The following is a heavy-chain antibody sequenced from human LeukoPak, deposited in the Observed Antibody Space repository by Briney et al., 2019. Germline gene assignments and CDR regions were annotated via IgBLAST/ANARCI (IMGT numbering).Heavy chain of an antibody. D-gene: IGHD6-13*01. CDR3: ARDLRDPVRGIAAPFDP. J-gene: IGHJ5*02. Sequence: SETLSLTCTVSGGSISSSSYYWGWIRQPPGKGLEWIGSIYYSGSTYYNPSLKSRVTISVDTSKNQFSLKLSSVTAADTAVYYCARDLRDPVRGIAAPFDPWGQGTLVIVSS. V-gene: IGHV4-39*07. CDR1: GGSISSSSYY. CDR2: IYYSGST.